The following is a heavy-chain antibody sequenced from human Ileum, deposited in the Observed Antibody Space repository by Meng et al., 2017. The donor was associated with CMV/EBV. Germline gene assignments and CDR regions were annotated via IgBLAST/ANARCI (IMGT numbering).Heavy chain of an antibody. D-gene: IGHD4-17*01. CDR1: GGSISSCGFY. J-gene: IGHJ5*02. CDR3: ARTNYGDYNWFDP. V-gene: IGHV4-31*03. CDR2: IYYSGST. Sequence: QVQVQEWGPGLVKPSQTLSLTCTVSGGSISSCGFYWSWIRQHPGKGLEWIGYIYYSGSTYYNPSLRSRVAISIDTSKNQFSLKLTSVTAADTAVYFCARTNYGDYNWFDPWGQGTLVTVSS.